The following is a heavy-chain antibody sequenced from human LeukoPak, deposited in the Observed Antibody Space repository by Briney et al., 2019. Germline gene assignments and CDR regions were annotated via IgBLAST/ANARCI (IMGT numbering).Heavy chain of an antibody. V-gene: IGHV3-48*03. D-gene: IGHD6-13*01. CDR3: ARDLSSGSWYKVGGSFDY. J-gene: IGHJ4*02. CDR2: ISSSGSTI. Sequence: GGSLRLSCAASGFTLSSYEMNWVRQAPGKGLEWVSYISSSGSTIYYADSVKGRFSISRDNAKNSLYLQMNSLRAEDTAVYYCARDLSSGSWYKVGGSFDYWGQGTLVTVSS. CDR1: GFTLSSYE.